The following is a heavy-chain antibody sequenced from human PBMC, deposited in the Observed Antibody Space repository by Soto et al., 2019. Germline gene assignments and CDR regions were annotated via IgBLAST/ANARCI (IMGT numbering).Heavy chain of an antibody. J-gene: IGHJ4*02. CDR2: INPNSGAT. Sequence: ASVKVSCKTSGYTFIGYYIHWARQAPGQGLEWMGWINPNSGATNYAQKFQGRVTMTRDTSITTAYMELSRLTSDDTAVYYCARDLVSTIGDFDFWGQGAPVTVSS. CDR3: ARDLVSTIGDFDF. V-gene: IGHV1-2*02. CDR1: GYTFIGYY. D-gene: IGHD5-12*01.